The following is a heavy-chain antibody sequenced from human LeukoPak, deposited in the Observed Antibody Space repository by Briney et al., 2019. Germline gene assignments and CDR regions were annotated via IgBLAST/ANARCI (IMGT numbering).Heavy chain of an antibody. D-gene: IGHD3-10*01. CDR3: AKDHRFGELFGFDY. J-gene: IGHJ4*02. Sequence: PGGSLRLSCAASGFTFSSYGMHWVRQAPGKWLEWVAFIRYDGSNKYYADSVKGRFTISRDNSKNTLYLQMNSLRAEDTAVYYCAKDHRFGELFGFDYWGQGTLVTVSS. CDR1: GFTFSSYG. CDR2: IRYDGSNK. V-gene: IGHV3-30*02.